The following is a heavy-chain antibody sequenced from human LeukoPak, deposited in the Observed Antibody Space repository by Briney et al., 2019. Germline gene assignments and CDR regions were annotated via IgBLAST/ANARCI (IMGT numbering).Heavy chain of an antibody. J-gene: IGHJ6*02. Sequence: ASVKVSCKASGYTFTSYGISWVRQAPGQGLEWMGWISAYNGNTNYAQKLQGRVTMTTDTSTSTAYMELRSLRSDDTAVYYCARDSSGWYEKYYYYGMDVWGQGTTVTVSS. D-gene: IGHD6-19*01. CDR3: ARDSSGWYEKYYYYGMDV. CDR1: GYTFTSYG. CDR2: ISAYNGNT. V-gene: IGHV1-18*01.